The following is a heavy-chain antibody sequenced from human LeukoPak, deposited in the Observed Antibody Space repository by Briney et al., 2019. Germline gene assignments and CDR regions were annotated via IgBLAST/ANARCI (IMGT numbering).Heavy chain of an antibody. CDR3: ARGMAQSSYFDY. V-gene: IGHV4-59*01. CDR1: GGSISSYY. D-gene: IGHD5-24*01. J-gene: IGHJ4*02. CDR2: IYYSGST. Sequence: PSETLSLTCTVSGGSISSYYWSWIRQPPGKGLEWIGYIYYSGSTNYNPSPKSRVTISVDTSKNQFSLKLSSVTAADTAVYYCARGMAQSSYFDYWGQGTLVTVSS.